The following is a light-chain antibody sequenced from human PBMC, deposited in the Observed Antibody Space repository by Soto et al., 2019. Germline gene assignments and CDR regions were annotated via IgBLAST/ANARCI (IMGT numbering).Light chain of an antibody. CDR3: QSYDSSLSAYV. Sequence: QAVVTQPPSVSGAPGQRVTISCTGSSSNIGAGYDVHWCQQLPGTAPKLLIYGNSNRPSGVPDRFSGSKSGTSASLAITGLQAEDEADYYCQSYDSSLSAYVFGTGTKVTVL. V-gene: IGLV1-40*01. J-gene: IGLJ1*01. CDR1: SSNIGAGYD. CDR2: GNS.